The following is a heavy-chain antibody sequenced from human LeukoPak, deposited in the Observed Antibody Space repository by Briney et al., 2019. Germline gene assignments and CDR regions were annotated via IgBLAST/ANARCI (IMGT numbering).Heavy chain of an antibody. Sequence: ASVKVSCKASGGTFSSYAISWVRQAPGQGLEWMGGIIPIFGTANYAQKFQGRVTITTDESTSTAYMELSSLRSEDTAVYYCASAAGREMATIQGGICAFDIWGQGTMVTVSS. J-gene: IGHJ3*02. CDR1: GGTFSSYA. D-gene: IGHD5-24*01. V-gene: IGHV1-69*05. CDR2: IIPIFGTA. CDR3: ASAAGREMATIQGGICAFDI.